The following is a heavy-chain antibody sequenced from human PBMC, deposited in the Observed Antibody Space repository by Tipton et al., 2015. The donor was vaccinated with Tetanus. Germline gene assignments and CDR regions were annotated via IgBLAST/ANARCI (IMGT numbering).Heavy chain of an antibody. Sequence: TLSLTCTVYGGSISSGDYYWSWIRQPPGKGLEWIGYIYYSGSTYYNPSLKSRVTISVDTSKNQFSLKLSSVTAADTAVYYCARVRIGFLEWLLEGAFDYWGQGTLVTVSS. D-gene: IGHD3-3*01. CDR2: IYYSGST. V-gene: IGHV4-30-4*01. J-gene: IGHJ4*02. CDR1: GGSISSGDYY. CDR3: ARVRIGFLEWLLEGAFDY.